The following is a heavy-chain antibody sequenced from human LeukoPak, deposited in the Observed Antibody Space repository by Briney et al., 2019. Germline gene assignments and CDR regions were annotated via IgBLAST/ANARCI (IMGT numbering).Heavy chain of an antibody. CDR2: TYYRSKWYN. V-gene: IGHV6-1*01. J-gene: IGHJ5*02. CDR1: GDSVSSNSAA. D-gene: IGHD1-26*01. CDR3: PKESEVGTKYSWFNP. Sequence: SQTLSLTFASSGDSVSSNSAAWNWIRQSPSRGLEWLGRTYYRSKWYNDYAESMKSRITINPDTSKNHFSLQLKSVTPEDTAVYYCPKESEVGTKYSWFNPWSQGTLVTVSS.